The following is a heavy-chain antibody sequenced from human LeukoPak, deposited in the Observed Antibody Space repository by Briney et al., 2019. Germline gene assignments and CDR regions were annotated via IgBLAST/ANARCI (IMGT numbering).Heavy chain of an antibody. J-gene: IGHJ4*02. CDR2: INWNGGST. CDR3: ARDKGYLDYFDY. D-gene: IGHD5-12*01. CDR1: GFTFSSYG. Sequence: GGSLRLSCAASGFTFSSYGMSWVRQAPGKGLEWVSGINWNGGSTGYADSVKGRFTISRDNAKNSLYLQMSSLRAEDTALYYCARDKGYLDYFDYWGQGTLVTVSS. V-gene: IGHV3-20*04.